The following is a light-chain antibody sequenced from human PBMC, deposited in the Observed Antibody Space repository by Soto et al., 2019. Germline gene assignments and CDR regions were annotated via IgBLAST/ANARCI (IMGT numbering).Light chain of an antibody. V-gene: IGKV1-39*01. CDR3: QQYYSYPRT. CDR2: AAS. CDR1: QSISSY. J-gene: IGKJ1*01. Sequence: DIQITQSPSSLSASVGDRVTITCRASQSISSYLNWYQQKPGKAPKLLIYAASTLQSGVPSRFSGSGSGTDFTLTISCLQSEDFATYYCQQYYSYPRTFGQATKVDI.